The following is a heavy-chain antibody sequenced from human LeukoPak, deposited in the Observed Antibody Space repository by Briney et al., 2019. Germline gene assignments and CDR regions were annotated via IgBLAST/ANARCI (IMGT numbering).Heavy chain of an antibody. CDR3: ASHVTVLGTRGFDF. CDR1: GDSITSHSW. D-gene: IGHD6-19*01. V-gene: IGHV4-4*02. Sequence: SETLSLTCAVSGDSITSHSWWSWVRQPPGKGLEWIGEVHRGGASNYDPSLESRVTISVDKSKNRFSLNLRSVTAADTATYYCASHVTVLGTRGFDFWGRGTLVTVS. J-gene: IGHJ4*02. CDR2: VHRGGAS.